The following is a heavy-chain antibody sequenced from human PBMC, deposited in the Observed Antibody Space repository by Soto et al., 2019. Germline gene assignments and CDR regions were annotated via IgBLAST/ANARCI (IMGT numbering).Heavy chain of an antibody. J-gene: IGHJ4*02. CDR2: FYWDDDK. V-gene: IGHV2-5*02. Sequence: QITLKESGPTLVTPTQTLTLTCTFSGFSLSASGEAVGWIRQPPGKALEWLALFYWDDDKRYSPALKNRLNISSDTSENPLILIRTNMGPVYTATYYCPHSSRLSSYPPNRPYYFAYWGQGTLVTVSS. CDR3: PHSSRLSSYPPNRPYYFAY. CDR1: GFSLSASGEA. D-gene: IGHD2-8*01.